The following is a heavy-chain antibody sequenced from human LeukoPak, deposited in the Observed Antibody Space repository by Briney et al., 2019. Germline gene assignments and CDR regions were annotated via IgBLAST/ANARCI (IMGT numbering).Heavy chain of an antibody. CDR3: ARGEAAAGLEDY. J-gene: IGHJ4*02. V-gene: IGHV1-18*01. Sequence: GASVKVSCKASGYTFTTYGISWVRPAPGQGLEWMGWISAYNNNTNYAQKLQGRVTMTTDTSTSTAYMELRSLRSDDTAVYYCARGEAAAGLEDYWGQGTLVTVSS. CDR1: GYTFTTYG. D-gene: IGHD6-13*01. CDR2: ISAYNNNT.